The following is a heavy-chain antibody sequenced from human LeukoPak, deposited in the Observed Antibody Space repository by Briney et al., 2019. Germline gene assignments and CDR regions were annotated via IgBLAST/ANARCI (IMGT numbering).Heavy chain of an antibody. CDR2: IIPIFDTT. CDR3: ARGPYYYDF. D-gene: IGHD3-16*01. V-gene: IGHV1-69*06. Sequence: SVKVPCKASGGTFTSYAISWVRQAPGQGLEWMGRIIPIFDTTNYAQKFQGRVTITADKSTTTAYMELSSLRSEDTAVYYCARGPYYYDFWGQGTLVTVSS. J-gene: IGHJ4*02. CDR1: GGTFTSYA.